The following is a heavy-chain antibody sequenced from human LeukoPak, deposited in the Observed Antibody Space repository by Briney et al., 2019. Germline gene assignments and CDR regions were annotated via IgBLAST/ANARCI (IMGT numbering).Heavy chain of an antibody. CDR3: ARPYCSSTSCHLPDY. D-gene: IGHD2-2*01. CDR1: GYTFTGYY. CDR2: INPNSGGT. J-gene: IGHJ4*02. V-gene: IGHV1-2*02. Sequence: ASVKVSCKASGYTFTGYYMHWVRQAPGLGPEWMGWINPNSGGTNYAQKFQGRVTMTRDTSISTAYMELSRLRSDDTAVYYCARPYCSSTSCHLPDYWGQGTLVTVSS.